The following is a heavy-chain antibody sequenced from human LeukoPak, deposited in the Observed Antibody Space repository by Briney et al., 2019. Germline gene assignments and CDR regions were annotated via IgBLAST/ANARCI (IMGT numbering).Heavy chain of an antibody. V-gene: IGHV3-30*02. J-gene: IGHJ4*02. CDR3: ARDKVADY. CDR2: IGYDGRDK. CDR1: GFSFSNYG. Sequence: GGSLRLSCAASGFSFSNYGMHWVRQAPGKGLEWVTVIGYDGRDKYYADSVKGRFTISKYNSKNTLYLQMSGLEAEYAAVYYCARDKVADYWGQGTLVTVSS. D-gene: IGHD2-15*01.